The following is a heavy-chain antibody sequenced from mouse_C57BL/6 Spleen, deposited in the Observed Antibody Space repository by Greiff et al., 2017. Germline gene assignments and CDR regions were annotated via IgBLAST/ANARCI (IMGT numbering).Heavy chain of an antibody. CDR1: GYSITSGYY. J-gene: IGHJ2*01. CDR3: ANGSPYYFDY. Sequence: ESGPGLVKPSQSLSLTCSVTGYSITSGYYWNWIRQFPGNKLEWMGYISYDGSNNYNPSLKNRISITRDTSKNQFFLKLNSVTTEDTATYYCANGSPYYFDYWGQGTTLTVSS. V-gene: IGHV3-6*01. CDR2: ISYDGSN. D-gene: IGHD1-1*01.